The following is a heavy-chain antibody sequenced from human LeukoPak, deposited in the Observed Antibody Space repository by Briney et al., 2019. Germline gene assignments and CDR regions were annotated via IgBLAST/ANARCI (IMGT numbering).Heavy chain of an antibody. CDR1: GFKFDDYS. CDR3: AKEVRGSSWTGFDS. J-gene: IGHJ4*02. V-gene: IGHV3-43*01. Sequence: GGSLRLSCAASGFKFDDYSMHWVRQFPGKGLEWVSLIGRDGIKTFYAGSVKGRFTISRDNNKNSLYLQMNSLRSEDTALYYCAKEVRGSSWTGFDSWGQGTLVTVSS. D-gene: IGHD6-13*01. CDR2: IGRDGIKT.